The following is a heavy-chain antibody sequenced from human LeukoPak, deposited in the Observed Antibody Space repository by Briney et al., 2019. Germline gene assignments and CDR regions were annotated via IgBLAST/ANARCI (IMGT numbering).Heavy chain of an antibody. CDR2: IDYSGST. D-gene: IGHD1-26*01. J-gene: IGHJ4*02. CDR1: GGSISSSGYY. Sequence: PSETLSLTCTVSGGSISSSGYYWGWIRQPPGKGLEWIGSIDYSGSTYYNPSLKSRVTISVDTSKNQFSLKLTSVTAADTAMYYCARPNYSGNYYNFDYWGQGTLVTVSS. V-gene: IGHV4-39*01. CDR3: ARPNYSGNYYNFDY.